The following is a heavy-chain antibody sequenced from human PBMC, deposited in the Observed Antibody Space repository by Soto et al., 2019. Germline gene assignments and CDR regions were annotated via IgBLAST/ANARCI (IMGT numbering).Heavy chain of an antibody. D-gene: IGHD3-16*01. Sequence: ASVKVSCKASGYSFTNNDVTWVRQATGQGLEWMGWMNPGSGDTGYAQKFQGRVTMTRDISIATAYMELSSLRSDDTAIYYCARMATFGSLNWLDPGGKGTLVTVSS. CDR1: GYSFTNND. CDR3: ARMATFGSLNWLDP. V-gene: IGHV1-8*01. J-gene: IGHJ5*02. CDR2: MNPGSGDT.